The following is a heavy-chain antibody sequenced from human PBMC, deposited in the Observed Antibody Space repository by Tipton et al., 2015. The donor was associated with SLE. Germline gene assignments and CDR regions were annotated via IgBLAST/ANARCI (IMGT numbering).Heavy chain of an antibody. J-gene: IGHJ4*02. V-gene: IGHV3-64*04. CDR1: GFTFSSYA. CDR3: ARERGY. CDR2: ISSNGGST. Sequence: PLRLSCSASGFTFSSYAMHWVRQAPGKGLEYVSAISSNGGSTYYADSVKGRFTISRDNSKNTLYLQMNSLRAEDTAVDYCARERGYWGQGTLVTVSS.